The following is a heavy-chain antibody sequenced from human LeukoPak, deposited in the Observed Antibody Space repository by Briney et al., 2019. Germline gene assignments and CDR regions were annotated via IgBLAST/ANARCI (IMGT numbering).Heavy chain of an antibody. D-gene: IGHD1-20*01. J-gene: IGHJ6*03. Sequence: VASVKVSCKASGDTFTRFNINWVRQATGQGLEWMGWMNLYTGNTAYAQKFQGRVTITRDTSITTAYMELSSLRSEDTAVYYCARARVTGDYYYYYYMYIWGRGTTVIVSS. V-gene: IGHV1-8*03. CDR2: MNLYTGNT. CDR1: GDTFTRFN. CDR3: ARARVTGDYYYYYYMYI.